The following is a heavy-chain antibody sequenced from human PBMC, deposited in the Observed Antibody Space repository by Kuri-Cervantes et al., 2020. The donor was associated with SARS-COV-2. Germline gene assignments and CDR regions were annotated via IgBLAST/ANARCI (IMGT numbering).Heavy chain of an antibody. Sequence: GRCLRLSCAASGFTLSSYSMNWVRQAPGKGMEWVAKIHEVGSEKHYVDSVKGRLTISRDNSKNPLYLQMNSLRAEDTAVYYCAKLGIVRIGVVISEYYFDYWGQGALVTVSS. CDR2: IHEVGSEK. CDR1: GFTLSSYS. J-gene: IGHJ4*02. D-gene: IGHD3-22*01. CDR3: AKLGIVRIGVVISEYYFDY. V-gene: IGHV3-7*03.